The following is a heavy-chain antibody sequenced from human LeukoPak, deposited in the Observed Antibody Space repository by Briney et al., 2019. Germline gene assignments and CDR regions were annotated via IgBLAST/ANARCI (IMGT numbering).Heavy chain of an antibody. Sequence: PGGSLRLSCTASGFTFGDYAMSWVRQAPGKGLEWVGFIRSKAYGGTTEYAASVKGRFTISRDDSKSIAYLQMNSLKTEDTAVYYCTRGEESYYYYYMDVWGKGTTVTISS. CDR1: GFTFGDYA. CDR3: TRGEESYYYYYMDV. J-gene: IGHJ6*03. CDR2: IRSKAYGGTT. V-gene: IGHV3-49*04. D-gene: IGHD3-10*01.